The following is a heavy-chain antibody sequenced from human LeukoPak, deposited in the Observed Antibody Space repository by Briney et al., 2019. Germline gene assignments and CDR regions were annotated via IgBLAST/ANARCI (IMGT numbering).Heavy chain of an antibody. V-gene: IGHV4-39*01. D-gene: IGHD4-17*01. CDR3: ARLPVSTVIT. CDR1: ARSTSSISYC. CDR2: IYYSGST. Sequence: QTLSPTCTVSARSTSSISYCWGWLRHPPGRGVESIGSIYYSGSTYYTPSLKSPVTISVATSRIQFSLKLSSVPAADTAVYYCARLPVSTVITWGQGTLVSVSS. J-gene: IGHJ1*01.